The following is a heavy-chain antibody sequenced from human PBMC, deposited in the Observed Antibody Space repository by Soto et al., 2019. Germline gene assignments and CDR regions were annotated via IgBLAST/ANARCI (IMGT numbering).Heavy chain of an antibody. CDR1: GFTFSSYA. D-gene: IGHD2-8*02. J-gene: IGHJ4*02. Sequence: PGGSLRLSCAASGFTFSSYAMSWVRQAPGKGLEWVSAISGSGGSTYYADSVKGRFTISRDNSKNTLYLQMNSLRAEDTAVYYSAKDKQAGGRWTPFFDYWGQGTLVTVSS. CDR3: AKDKQAGGRWTPFFDY. V-gene: IGHV3-23*01. CDR2: ISGSGGST.